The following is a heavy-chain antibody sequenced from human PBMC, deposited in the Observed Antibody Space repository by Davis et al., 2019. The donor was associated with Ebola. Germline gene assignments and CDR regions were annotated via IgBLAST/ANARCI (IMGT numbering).Heavy chain of an antibody. D-gene: IGHD6-19*01. CDR3: ARGVWLGDNWFDP. V-gene: IGHV4-4*07. CDR2: IYTSGST. CDR1: GGLINDYY. Sequence: PSETLSLTCTVSGGLINDYYWSWIRQPAGKGLEWIGRIYTSGSTNYNPSLKSRVTMTVNTAKNQFSLRLRSVTAADTAVYYCARGVWLGDNWFDPWGQGTLVTVSS. J-gene: IGHJ5*02.